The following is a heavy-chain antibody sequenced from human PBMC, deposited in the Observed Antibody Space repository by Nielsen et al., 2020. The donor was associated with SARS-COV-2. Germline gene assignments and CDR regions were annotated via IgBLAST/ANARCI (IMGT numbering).Heavy chain of an antibody. CDR1: GGSISSYY. D-gene: IGHD3-3*01. CDR2: IYSSGST. Sequence: SETLSLTCTVSGGSISSYYWSWIRQPPGKGLEWIGYIYSSGSTNYNPSLKSRVTISVDTSKNQFSLKLSSVTAADTAVYYCARDEGITMAHDYWGQGTLVTVSS. J-gene: IGHJ4*02. CDR3: ARDEGITMAHDY. V-gene: IGHV4-59*13.